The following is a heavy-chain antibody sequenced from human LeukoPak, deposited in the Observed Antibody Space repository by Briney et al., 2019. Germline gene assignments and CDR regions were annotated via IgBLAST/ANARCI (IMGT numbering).Heavy chain of an antibody. CDR1: GGSISSYY. V-gene: IGHV4-59*01. Sequence: SGTLSLTCTVSGGSISSYYWSWIRQPPGKGLEWIGYIYYSGSTNYNPSLKSRVTISVDTSKNQFSLKLSSVTAADTAVYYCARAPGGNSAYWGQGTLVTVSS. D-gene: IGHD4-23*01. CDR2: IYYSGST. J-gene: IGHJ4*02. CDR3: ARAPGGNSAY.